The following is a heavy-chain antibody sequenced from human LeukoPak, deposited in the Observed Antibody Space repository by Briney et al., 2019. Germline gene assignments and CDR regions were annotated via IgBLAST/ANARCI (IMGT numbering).Heavy chain of an antibody. J-gene: IGHJ1*01. V-gene: IGHV1-46*01. CDR2: INPSGGST. CDR1: GYTFTSYY. Sequence: GASVTVSCKASGYTFTSYYMHWVRQAPGQGLEWMGIINPSGGSTNYAQKFQGRVTMTRDTSTSTVYMELSSLRSEDTAVYYCARDESISILWWWGQGTLVTVSS. CDR3: ARDESISILWW. D-gene: IGHD2-21*01.